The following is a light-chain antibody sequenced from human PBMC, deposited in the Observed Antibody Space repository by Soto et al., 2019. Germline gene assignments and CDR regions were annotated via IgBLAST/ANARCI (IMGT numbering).Light chain of an antibody. V-gene: IGKV3-11*01. Sequence: EIVLTQSPATLSLSPGERATLSCRASQSVGSSLAWYQQKPGQAPRLLIYDASTRATGIPARFSGSGSGTDFTLTISSLEPEDFAVYYCQQVKSYPLTFGGGTKVEIK. J-gene: IGKJ4*01. CDR2: DAS. CDR3: QQVKSYPLT. CDR1: QSVGSS.